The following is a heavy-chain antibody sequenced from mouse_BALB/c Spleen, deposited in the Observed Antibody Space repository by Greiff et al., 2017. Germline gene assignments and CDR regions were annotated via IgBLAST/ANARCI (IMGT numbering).Heavy chain of an antibody. CDR1: GFNLKDYY. CDR3: NAWGGNYFPFDY. D-gene: IGHD2-1*01. J-gene: IGHJ2*01. Sequence: LQQSGAELVRSGASVKLSCTASGFNLKDYYMHWVKQRPEQGLEWIGWIDPENGDTEYAPKFQGKATMTADTSSNTAYLQLSSLTSEDTAVYYCNAWGGNYFPFDYWGQGTTLTVSS. CDR2: IDPENGDT. V-gene: IGHV14-4*02.